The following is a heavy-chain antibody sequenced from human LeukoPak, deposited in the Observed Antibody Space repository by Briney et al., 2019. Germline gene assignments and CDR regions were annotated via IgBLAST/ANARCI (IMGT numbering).Heavy chain of an antibody. CDR2: FSGSGSSS. Sequence: GGSLRLSCAASGFTFSGYAMAWFRQAPGKGLEWVSGFSGSGSSSYYADSVKGRFTISRDNSKNTLYLQMNSLRGEDTAVYYCAKGYTDYDYWGQGTLVTVSS. CDR1: GFTFSGYA. J-gene: IGHJ4*02. CDR3: AKGYTDYDY. D-gene: IGHD4-11*01. V-gene: IGHV3-23*01.